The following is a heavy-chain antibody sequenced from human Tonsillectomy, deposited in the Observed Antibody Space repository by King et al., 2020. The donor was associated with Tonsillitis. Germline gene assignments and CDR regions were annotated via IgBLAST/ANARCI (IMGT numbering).Heavy chain of an antibody. J-gene: IGHJ4*02. D-gene: IGHD6-13*01. CDR3: AGPSATPPY. CDR1: GCSVSSGSYY. CDR2: IYNSEKT. Sequence: QLQESGPGLVRPSETLSLTCTVSGCSVSSGSYYWNWIRQPPGKGLEWIGDIYNSEKTNYNPSLKSRVTISVDTSKNQFSLKLNSVTAADTAVYYCAGPSATPPYWGQGTLVTVSS. V-gene: IGHV4-61*01.